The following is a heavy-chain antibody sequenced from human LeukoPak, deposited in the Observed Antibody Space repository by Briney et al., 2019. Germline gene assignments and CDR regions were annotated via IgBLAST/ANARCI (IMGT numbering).Heavy chain of an antibody. D-gene: IGHD2-2*02. CDR3: AKDFRIGYTAHFDY. J-gene: IGHJ4*02. V-gene: IGHV3-23*01. CDR1: GFTFSSHA. CDR2: IYENGSNT. Sequence: GGSLRLSCVGSGFTFSSHAMSWVRQAPEKGLEFVSGIYENGSNTYYADSVKGRFSISRDNSKNTLYLQMNSLRGEDTAVYYCAKDFRIGYTAHFDYWGQGAQVTLSS.